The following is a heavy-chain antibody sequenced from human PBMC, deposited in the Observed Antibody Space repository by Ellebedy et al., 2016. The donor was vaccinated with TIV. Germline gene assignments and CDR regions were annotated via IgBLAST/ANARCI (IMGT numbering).Heavy chain of an antibody. D-gene: IGHD2-2*02. J-gene: IGHJ4*02. CDR2: INSDGSST. Sequence: GESLKISCAASGFTFSSYWMHWVRQAPGKGLVWVSRINSDGSSTSYADSVKGRFTISRDNAKNTLYLQMNSLRAEDTAVYYCARVQPLLYSAIDYWGQGTLVTVSS. CDR1: GFTFSSYW. V-gene: IGHV3-74*01. CDR3: ARVQPLLYSAIDY.